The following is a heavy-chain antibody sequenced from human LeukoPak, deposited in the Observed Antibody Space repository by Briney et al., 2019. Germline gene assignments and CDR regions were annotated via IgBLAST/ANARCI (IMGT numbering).Heavy chain of an antibody. CDR3: ARATYYYDTSGPSEPIDY. Sequence: GGSLRLSCAASGFSLSSYSMNWVRQAPGKGLEWVSYISSSSSPIYYADSVKGRFTISRDNAKNSLYLQMNSLRAEDTAVYYCARATYYYDTSGPSEPIDYWGQGTLVTVSS. D-gene: IGHD3-22*01. J-gene: IGHJ4*02. CDR1: GFSLSSYS. CDR2: ISSSSSPI. V-gene: IGHV3-48*04.